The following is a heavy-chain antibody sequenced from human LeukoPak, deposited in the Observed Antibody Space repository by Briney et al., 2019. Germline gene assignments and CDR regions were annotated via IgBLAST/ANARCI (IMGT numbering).Heavy chain of an antibody. CDR1: GFTFSSYA. Sequence: HPGGSLRLSCSASGFTFSSYAMHWVRQAPGKGLEYVSAISSNGGSTYYADSVKGGFTISRDNSKNTLYLQMSSLRAEDTAVYYCVKDSDDFWSGYYYFDYWGQGTLVTVSS. V-gene: IGHV3-64D*06. D-gene: IGHD3-3*01. J-gene: IGHJ4*02. CDR3: VKDSDDFWSGYYYFDY. CDR2: ISSNGGST.